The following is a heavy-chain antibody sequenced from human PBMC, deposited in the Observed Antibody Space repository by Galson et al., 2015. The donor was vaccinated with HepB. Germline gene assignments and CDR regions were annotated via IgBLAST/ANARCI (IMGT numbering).Heavy chain of an antibody. CDR3: ARDGSGELFNWFDP. V-gene: IGHV4-59*01. J-gene: IGHJ5*02. Sequence: QVQLQESGPGLVKPSETLSLTCTVSGGSISSYYWSWIRQPPGKGLEWIGYIYYSGSTNYNPSLKSRVTISVDTSKNQFSLKLSSVTAADTAVYYCARDGSGELFNWFDPWGQGTLVTVSS. CDR1: GGSISSYY. CDR2: IYYSGST. D-gene: IGHD3-10*01.